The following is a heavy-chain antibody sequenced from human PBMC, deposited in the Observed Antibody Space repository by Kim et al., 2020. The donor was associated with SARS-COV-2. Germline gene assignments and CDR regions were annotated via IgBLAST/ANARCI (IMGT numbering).Heavy chain of an antibody. J-gene: IGHJ4*02. CDR2: INSGDGNT. D-gene: IGHD3-10*01. V-gene: IGHV1-3*04. CDR3: ARGGPFSGSGSPFDY. CDR1: GYTFSKNG. Sequence: ASVKVSCKASGYTFSKNGIDWVRQAPGERLEWMGWINSGDGNTEYSEKFYDRLTITRDTSASASYLELSRQTSEDSGVYYCARGGPFSGSGSPFDYWGQ.